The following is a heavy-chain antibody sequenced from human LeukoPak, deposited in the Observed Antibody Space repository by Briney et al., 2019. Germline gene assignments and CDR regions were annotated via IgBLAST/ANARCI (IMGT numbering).Heavy chain of an antibody. D-gene: IGHD3-9*01. Sequence: ASVKVSCKASGYTFTNYYMHWVRQAPGQGLEWMGWINPNSGGTNYAQKFQGRVTMTRDTSISTAYMELSRLRSDDTAVYYCAREPYDILTGYSDPYWYFDLWGRGTLVTVSS. CDR2: INPNSGGT. V-gene: IGHV1-2*02. CDR3: AREPYDILTGYSDPYWYFDL. J-gene: IGHJ2*01. CDR1: GYTFTNYY.